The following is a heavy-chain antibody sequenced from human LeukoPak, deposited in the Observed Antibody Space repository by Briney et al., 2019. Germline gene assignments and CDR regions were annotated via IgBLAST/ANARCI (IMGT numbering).Heavy chain of an antibody. D-gene: IGHD5-18*01. CDR2: IDPSDSDT. Sequence: GESLKISCKASGYSFTTYWIGWARQMPGKGLEGMGIIDPSDSDTRYTPSFQGQVTISADKSLTTAYLQWNSLKASDTALYYCARQTAMGRSGDHWGQGTLVTVSS. J-gene: IGHJ4*02. V-gene: IGHV5-51*01. CDR3: ARQTAMGRSGDH. CDR1: GYSFTTYW.